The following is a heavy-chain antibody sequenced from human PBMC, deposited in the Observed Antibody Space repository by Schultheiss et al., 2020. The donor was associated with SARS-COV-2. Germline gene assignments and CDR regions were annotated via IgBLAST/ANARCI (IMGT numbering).Heavy chain of an antibody. CDR1: GFTFSSYA. CDR2: ISSNGGST. D-gene: IGHD2-2*01. Sequence: GGSLRLSCSASGFTFSSYAMHWVRQAPGKGLEYVSAISSNGGSTYYADSVKGRFTISRDNSKNTLYLQMSSLRAEDTAVYYCVKAGYCSSTSCPSYGAFDIWGQGTMVTVSS. J-gene: IGHJ3*02. CDR3: VKAGYCSSTSCPSYGAFDI. V-gene: IGHV3-64D*09.